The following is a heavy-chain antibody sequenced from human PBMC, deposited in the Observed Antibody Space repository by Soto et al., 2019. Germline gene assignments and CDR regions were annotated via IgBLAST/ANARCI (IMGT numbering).Heavy chain of an antibody. CDR2: ISSNGGST. V-gene: IGHV3-64D*06. CDR3: VKVPTVTAPYYFDY. J-gene: IGHJ4*02. D-gene: IGHD4-4*01. Sequence: GWSLRLACSSSGFTFISYAMHWVRQAPGKGLEYVSAISSNGGSTYYADSVKGRFTISRDNSKNTLYLQMSSLRAEDTAVYYCVKVPTVTAPYYFDYWGQGTLVTVSS. CDR1: GFTFISYA.